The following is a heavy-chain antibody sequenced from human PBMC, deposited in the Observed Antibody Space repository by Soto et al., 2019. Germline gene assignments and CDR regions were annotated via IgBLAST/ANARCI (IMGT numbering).Heavy chain of an antibody. CDR2: ISGSGSST. D-gene: IGHD2-2*01. V-gene: IGHV3-23*01. CDR3: AKDQHCSTSTCYATPYGMDV. J-gene: IGHJ6*02. Sequence: GALRLSCAASVFTFSNYAMSWVRQAPGKGLEWVSAISGSGSSTYYADSVKGRFTISRDNSKNTLYLQMNSLRAEDTAVYYCAKDQHCSTSTCYATPYGMDVWGQGTKVTVSS. CDR1: VFTFSNYA.